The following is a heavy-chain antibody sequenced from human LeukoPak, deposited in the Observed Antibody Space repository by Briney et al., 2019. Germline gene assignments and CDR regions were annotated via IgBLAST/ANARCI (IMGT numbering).Heavy chain of an antibody. CDR3: ARGRYCSSTSCYDFQH. CDR1: GGSFSGYY. J-gene: IGHJ1*01. Sequence: SETLSLTCAVYGGSFSGYYWIWLRQPPGKGLEWIGEINHSGSTDYNPSLKSRVTISVDTSKNQFALKLSSVTAADTAVYYCARGRYCSSTSCYDFQHWGQGTLVTVSS. V-gene: IGHV4-34*01. CDR2: INHSGST. D-gene: IGHD2-2*01.